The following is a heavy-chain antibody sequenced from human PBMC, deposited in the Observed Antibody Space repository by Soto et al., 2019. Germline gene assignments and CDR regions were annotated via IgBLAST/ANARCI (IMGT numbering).Heavy chain of an antibody. J-gene: IGHJ5*01. V-gene: IGHV5-51*01. D-gene: IGHD3-22*01. CDR1: GYSFITHW. Sequence: PGESLKISCKGSGYSFITHWIAWVRQMPGEGLEWMGIINPADSDIRYSPSFQGQVTISVDKSINTAYLQWSSLKASDTATYYCTRPQSSGWYDFWGQGTLVTGSS. CDR3: TRPQSSGWYDF. CDR2: INPADSDI.